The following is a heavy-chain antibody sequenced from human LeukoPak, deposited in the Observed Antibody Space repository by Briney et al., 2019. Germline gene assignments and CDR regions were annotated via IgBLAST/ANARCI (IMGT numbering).Heavy chain of an antibody. D-gene: IGHD6-6*01. J-gene: IGHJ4*02. CDR2: ISSSSSYI. Sequence: PGRSLRLSCAASGFTFSSYGMHWVRQAPGKGLEWVSSISSSSSYIYYADSVKGRFTISRDNAKNSLYLQMNSLRAEDTAVYYCARDPGYGSPSTDYWGQGTLVTVSS. V-gene: IGHV3-21*01. CDR3: ARDPGYGSPSTDY. CDR1: GFTFSSYG.